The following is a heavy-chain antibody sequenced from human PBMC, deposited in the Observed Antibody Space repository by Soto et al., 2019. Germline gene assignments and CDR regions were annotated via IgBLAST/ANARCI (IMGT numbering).Heavy chain of an antibody. CDR1: GFTFSSYG. CDR2: ISYDGSNK. V-gene: IGHV3-30*03. J-gene: IGHJ6*02. CDR3: ARSYSSSLPDYGMDV. D-gene: IGHD6-13*01. Sequence: QVQLVESGGGVVQPGRSLRLSCAASGFTFSSYGMHWVRQAPGKGLEWVAVISYDGSNKYYADSVKGRFTISRDNSKNTLYLQMNSLRAEDTAVYYCARSYSSSLPDYGMDVWRQGTTVTVSS.